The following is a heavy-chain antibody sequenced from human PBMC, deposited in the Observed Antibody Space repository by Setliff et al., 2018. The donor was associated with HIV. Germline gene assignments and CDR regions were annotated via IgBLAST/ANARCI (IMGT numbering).Heavy chain of an antibody. Sequence: GASVKVSCKASGGAFTSYAFSWVRQAPGQGLEWMGRIIPVYHTTDYAPQFQGRDTITADTSISTAYVELGGLRSDDTAVYYCARNYGADSNYFDYWGQGTLVTVSS. CDR1: GGAFTSYA. CDR2: IIPVYHTT. V-gene: IGHV1-69*06. CDR3: ARNYGADSNYFDY. J-gene: IGHJ4*02. D-gene: IGHD4-17*01.